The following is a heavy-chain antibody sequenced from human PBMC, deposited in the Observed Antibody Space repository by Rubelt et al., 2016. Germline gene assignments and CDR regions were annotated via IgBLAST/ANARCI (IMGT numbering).Heavy chain of an antibody. CDR2: INHSGST. J-gene: IGHJ4*02. V-gene: IGHV4-34*01. CDR1: GGSFSGYY. CDR3: ARRGEIALAGVPFDY. D-gene: IGHD6-19*01. Sequence: GLLKPSETLSLTCAVYGGSFSGYYWSWIRQPPGKGLEWIGEINHSGSTNYNPSLKSRVTISVDTSKNQFPLKLSSVTAADTAVYYCARRGEIALAGVPFDYWGQGTLVTVSS.